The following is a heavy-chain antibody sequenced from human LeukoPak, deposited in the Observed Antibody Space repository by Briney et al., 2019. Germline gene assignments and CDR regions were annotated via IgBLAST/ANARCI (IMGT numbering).Heavy chain of an antibody. CDR2: IWYDGSNK. Sequence: GGSLRLSCAASGFTFSSYGMHWVRQAPGKGLEWVAVIWYDGSNKYYADSVKGRFTISRDNAKNSLYLQMNSLRAEDTAVYYCARMTTVTTGFYFDYWGQGTLVTVSS. V-gene: IGHV3-33*03. CDR3: ARMTTVTTGFYFDY. CDR1: GFTFSSYG. J-gene: IGHJ4*02. D-gene: IGHD4-17*01.